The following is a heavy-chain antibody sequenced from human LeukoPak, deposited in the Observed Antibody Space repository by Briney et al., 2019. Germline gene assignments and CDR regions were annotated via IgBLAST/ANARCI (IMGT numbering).Heavy chain of an antibody. Sequence: GGSLRLSCAASGFTLSSYAMSWVRQAPGKGLEWVANTKQDGSEKYYVDSVKGRFTIFRDNAKNSLYLQMNSLRAEDTAVYYCARVTKDYYYDSSGYYFSDNAFDIWGQGTMVTVSS. CDR1: GFTLSSYA. D-gene: IGHD3-22*01. CDR2: TKQDGSEK. CDR3: ARVTKDYYYDSSGYYFSDNAFDI. V-gene: IGHV3-7*03. J-gene: IGHJ3*02.